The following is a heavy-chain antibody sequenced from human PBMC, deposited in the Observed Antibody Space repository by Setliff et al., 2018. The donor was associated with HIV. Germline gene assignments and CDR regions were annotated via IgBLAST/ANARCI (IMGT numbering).Heavy chain of an antibody. J-gene: IGHJ4*02. CDR1: EFTFSKYA. CDR3: AKRRVSNIGPGDY. V-gene: IGHV3-23*05. CDR2: ISHNGTDT. Sequence: PGESLTISCTGSEFTFSKYAMNWVRQAPGKGLEWVSGISHNGTDTHYADSLKGRFAVSRDNSNNTLFLQMHNLRADDTAVYYCAKRRVSNIGPGDYWGQGTLVTVSS. D-gene: IGHD3-16*02.